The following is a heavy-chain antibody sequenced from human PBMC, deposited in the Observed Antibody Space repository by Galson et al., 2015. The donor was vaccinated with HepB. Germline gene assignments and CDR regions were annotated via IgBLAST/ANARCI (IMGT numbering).Heavy chain of an antibody. CDR2: IYSGGST. CDR1: GFTVSSNY. J-gene: IGHJ4*02. Sequence: SLRLSCAASGFTVSSNYMSWVRQAPGKGLEWVSVIYSGGSTYYADSVKGRFTISRDNSKNTLYLQMNSLRADDTAVYYCARETSSLSSSYGFDYWGQGTLVTVSS. D-gene: IGHD6-6*01. CDR3: ARETSSLSSSYGFDY. V-gene: IGHV3-53*01.